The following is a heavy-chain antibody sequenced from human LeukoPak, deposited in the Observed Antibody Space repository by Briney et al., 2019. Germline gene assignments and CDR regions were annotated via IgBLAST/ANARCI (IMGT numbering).Heavy chain of an antibody. CDR3: TTDRVTMIFNWFDP. D-gene: IGHD3-22*01. J-gene: IGHJ5*02. V-gene: IGHV3-15*07. CDR1: GFTFSNAW. Sequence: GGSPRLSCAASGFTFSNAWMNWVRQAPGKGLEWVGRIKSKTDGGATDYAAPVKGRFTISRDDSKNTLYLQMNSLKTEDTAVYYCTTDRVTMIFNWFDPWGQGTLVTVSS. CDR2: IKSKTDGGAT.